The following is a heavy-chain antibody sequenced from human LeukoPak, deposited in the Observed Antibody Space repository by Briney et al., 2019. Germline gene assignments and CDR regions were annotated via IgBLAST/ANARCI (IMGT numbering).Heavy chain of an antibody. CDR2: ISSAGTT. Sequence: PVGCLRLSCAASGFTVSSSYMSWVRQAPGQGLEWVSIISSAGTTYYADSVRGRFTISRDNSKNTLYLQMNSLRAEDTAVYYCARDGGSSAYSSGWFFDYWGQGTLVTVSS. J-gene: IGHJ4*02. V-gene: IGHV3-66*01. CDR1: GFTVSSSY. CDR3: ARDGGSSAYSSGWFFDY. D-gene: IGHD6-19*01.